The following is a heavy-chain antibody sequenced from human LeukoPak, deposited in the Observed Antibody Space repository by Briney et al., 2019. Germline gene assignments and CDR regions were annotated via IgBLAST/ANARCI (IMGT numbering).Heavy chain of an antibody. CDR2: INQDGSEK. J-gene: IGHJ4*02. Sequence: PGGTLRLSCAPSGFTFSSYWMSWVRQAPGKGLEWVANINQDGSEKYYVESVKGRFTISRDNARPSLHLQMNSLRAEDTAVYYCARDKSPMDYYDSSGYSDYWGQGTLVTVYS. D-gene: IGHD3-22*01. V-gene: IGHV3-7*01. CDR3: ARDKSPMDYYDSSGYSDY. CDR1: GFTFSSYW.